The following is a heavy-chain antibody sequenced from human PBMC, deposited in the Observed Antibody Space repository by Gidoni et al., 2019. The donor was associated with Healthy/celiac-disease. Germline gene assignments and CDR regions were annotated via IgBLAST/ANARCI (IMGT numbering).Heavy chain of an antibody. D-gene: IGHD2-2*02. CDR3: AKDTIVVVPAAIVDYGMDV. J-gene: IGHJ6*02. V-gene: IGHV3-23*01. Sequence: EVQLLESGGGLVQPGVSLSLSCAASGFTFSSYAISWVRQAPGQGPEWVSAIRGSGGSTYYADSVKGRFTISRDNSKNTLYLQMNSLRAEETAVYYCAKDTIVVVPAAIVDYGMDVWGQGTTVTVSS. CDR2: IRGSGGST. CDR1: GFTFSSYA.